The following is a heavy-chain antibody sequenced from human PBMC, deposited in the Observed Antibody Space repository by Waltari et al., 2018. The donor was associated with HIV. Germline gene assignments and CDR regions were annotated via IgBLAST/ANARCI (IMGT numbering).Heavy chain of an antibody. D-gene: IGHD6-13*01. J-gene: IGHJ3*02. V-gene: IGHV4-38-2*02. Sequence: QVQLQESGPGLVKPSETLSLTCTVSGYSISSGYYWGWIRQPPGKGLEWIGSIYHSGSTYYNPSLKSRVTISVDTSKNQFSLKLSSVTAADTAVYYCATGLGEDSSSWYPPLNKIDAFDIWGQGTMVTVSS. CDR2: IYHSGST. CDR3: ATGLGEDSSSWYPPLNKIDAFDI. CDR1: GYSISSGYY.